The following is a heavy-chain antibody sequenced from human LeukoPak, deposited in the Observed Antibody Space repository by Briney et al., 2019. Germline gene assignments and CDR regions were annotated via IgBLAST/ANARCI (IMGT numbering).Heavy chain of an antibody. CDR2: ISAYNGNT. J-gene: IGHJ4*02. V-gene: IGHV1-18*04. D-gene: IGHD2-15*01. CDR1: GYTFTSYG. Sequence: GASVKGSCKASGYTFTSYGISWVRQAPGQGLEWMGWISAYNGNTNYAQKLQGRVTMTTDTSTSTAYMELRSLRSDDTAVYYCARALLGRYCSGGSCYSFGYWGQGTLVTVSS. CDR3: ARALLGRYCSGGSCYSFGY.